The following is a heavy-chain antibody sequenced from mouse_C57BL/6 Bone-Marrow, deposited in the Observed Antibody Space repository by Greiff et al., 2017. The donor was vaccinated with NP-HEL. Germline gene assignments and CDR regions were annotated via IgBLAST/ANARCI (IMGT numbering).Heavy chain of an antibody. CDR1: GYTFTSYW. Sequence: QVQLKQPGTELVKPGASVKLSCKASGYTFTSYWMHWVKQRPGQGLEWIGNINPSNGGTNYNEKFKSKATLTVDKSSSTAYMQLSSLTSEDSSVYYCARLTLTVYAMDYWGQGTSVTVSS. J-gene: IGHJ4*01. CDR3: ARLTLTVYAMDY. CDR2: INPSNGGT. V-gene: IGHV1-53*01. D-gene: IGHD4-1*01.